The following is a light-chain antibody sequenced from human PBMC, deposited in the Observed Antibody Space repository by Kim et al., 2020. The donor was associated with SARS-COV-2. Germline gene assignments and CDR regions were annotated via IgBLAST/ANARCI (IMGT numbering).Light chain of an antibody. J-gene: IGLJ1*01. CDR2: DVS. CDR3: SSYTSSSTFV. CDR1: SSDVGSYNR. Sequence: GQSVTISGTGTSSDVGSYNRVSWYQQPPATAPKLMIYDVSNRPSGVPDRFSGSKSGNTASLTISGLQAEDEADYYCSSYTSSSTFVFGTGTKVTVL. V-gene: IGLV2-18*02.